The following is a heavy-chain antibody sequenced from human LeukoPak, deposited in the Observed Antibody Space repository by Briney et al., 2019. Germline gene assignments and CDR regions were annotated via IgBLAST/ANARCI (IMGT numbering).Heavy chain of an antibody. V-gene: IGHV3-23*01. J-gene: IGHJ4*02. CDR2: ISGSGGST. CDR1: GFTLGSHG. Sequence: GGSLRLSCIASGFTLGSHGMFWVRQAPGKGLEWVSAISGSGGSTYYADSVKGRFTISRDTSKNTLYLQMNSLRAEDTAVYYCASSPGYSSGWFVDYWGQGTLVTVSS. D-gene: IGHD6-19*01. CDR3: ASSPGYSSGWFVDY.